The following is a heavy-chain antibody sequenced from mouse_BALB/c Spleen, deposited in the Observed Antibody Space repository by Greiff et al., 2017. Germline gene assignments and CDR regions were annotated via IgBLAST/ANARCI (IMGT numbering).Heavy chain of an antibody. J-gene: IGHJ4*01. CDR2: IYPGSGST. Sequence: LKQPGSELVRPGASVKLSCKASGYTFTSYWMHWVKQRPGQGLEWIGNIYPGSGSTNYDEKFKSKATLTVDTSSSTAYMQLSSLTSEDSAVYYCTICPGLRRDTSYAMDDWGQGTSVTVSS. CDR3: TICPGLRRDTSYAMDD. V-gene: IGHV1S22*01. CDR1: GYTFTSYW. D-gene: IGHD2-12*01.